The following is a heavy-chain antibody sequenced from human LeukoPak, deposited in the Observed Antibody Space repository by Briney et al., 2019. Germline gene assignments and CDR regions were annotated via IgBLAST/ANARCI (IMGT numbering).Heavy chain of an antibody. CDR3: ARGRGRIAAATYGMDV. J-gene: IGHJ6*02. Sequence: KASETLSLTCAVYGGSFSGYYWSWIRQPPGKGLEWIGEINHSGSTNYNPSLKSRVTISVDTSKNQFSLKLSSVTAADTAVYYCARGRGRIAAATYGMDVWGQGTTVTVSS. D-gene: IGHD6-13*01. CDR1: GGSFSGYY. V-gene: IGHV4-34*01. CDR2: INHSGST.